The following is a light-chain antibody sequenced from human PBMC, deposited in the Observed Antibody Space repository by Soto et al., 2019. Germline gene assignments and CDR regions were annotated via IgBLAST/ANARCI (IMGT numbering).Light chain of an antibody. J-gene: IGLJ3*02. CDR3: AAWDDSLTAPV. CDR2: RND. CDR1: ISNIGNNY. Sequence: QSVLTQPPSASGTPGQRVTISCSGSISNIGNNYVYWYQQLSGTAPKLLIYRNDQRPSGVPDRFSGSTSGTSASLAISGLRSEDEADYYCAAWDDSLTAPVFGGGTKLTGL. V-gene: IGLV1-47*01.